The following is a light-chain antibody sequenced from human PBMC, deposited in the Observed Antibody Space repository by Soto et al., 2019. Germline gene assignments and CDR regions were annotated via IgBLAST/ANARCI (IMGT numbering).Light chain of an antibody. J-gene: IGLJ1*01. CDR3: SSYTSSSTYV. CDR2: DVS. CDR1: SSDVGSSNG. V-gene: IGLV2-18*02. Sequence: QSVLTQPPSVSGSPGQSVTISCTGTSSDVGSSNGVSWYQQPPGTAPKLMIYDVSNRPSGAPDRFSGSKSGNTASLTISGLQAEDEADYYCSSYTSSSTYVFGTGTKATVL.